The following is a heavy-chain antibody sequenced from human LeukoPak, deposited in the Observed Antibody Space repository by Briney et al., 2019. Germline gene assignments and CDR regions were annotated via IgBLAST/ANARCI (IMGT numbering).Heavy chain of an antibody. CDR1: GYTFTGYY. CDR3: AIPTGTLEYNWFDP. CDR2: INPNSGGT. J-gene: IGHJ5*02. V-gene: IGHV1-2*02. D-gene: IGHD1-1*01. Sequence: ASVKVSCKASGYTFTGYYMHWVRQAPGQGLEWMGWINPNSGGTNYAQKFQGRVTMTRDTSINTAYMELSRLRSDDTAVYYCAIPTGTLEYNWFDPWGQGTLVTVSS.